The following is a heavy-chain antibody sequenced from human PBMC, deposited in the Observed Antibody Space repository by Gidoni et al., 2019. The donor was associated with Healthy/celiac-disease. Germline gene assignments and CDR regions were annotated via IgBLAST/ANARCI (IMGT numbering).Heavy chain of an antibody. CDR2: IWDDGSNK. D-gene: IGHD1-26*01. CDR1: GFTFSSYG. CDR3: ARRGIGGSFDY. V-gene: IGHV3-33*01. J-gene: IGHJ4*02. Sequence: QVQLVESGGGVVQPGRSLRLSCAASGFTFSSYGMHWVRQAPGKGMAWVAVIWDDGSNKYYADSVKGRFTIARDNSKNTLYLQMNSLRAEDTAVYYCARRGIGGSFDYWGQGTLVTVSS.